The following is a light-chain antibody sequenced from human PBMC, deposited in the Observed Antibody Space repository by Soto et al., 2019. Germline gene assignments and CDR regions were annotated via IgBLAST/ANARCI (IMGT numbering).Light chain of an antibody. CDR3: QHYNNWPPWT. CDR2: GAS. J-gene: IGKJ1*01. V-gene: IGKV3-15*01. CDR1: QSVSSN. Sequence: EIEMTQSPATLSVSPGERATLSCRASQSVSSNVAWYQQKPGQAPRLLIFGASTRATGIPARFSGSGSGTEFTLTISSLQSEDFAVYYCQHYNNWPPWTFGQGTKVDIK.